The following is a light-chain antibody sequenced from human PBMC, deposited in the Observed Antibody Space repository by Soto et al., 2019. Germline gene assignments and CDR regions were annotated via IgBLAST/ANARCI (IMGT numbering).Light chain of an antibody. CDR1: QSLINF. Sequence: ILLTQSPATLSLSPGETATLSCRASQSLINFVAWYQHKPGQPPRLLFYDASKRAAGIPTRFSGSGSGTDFTLNISSLQPEDFAVYYCQQRSNWPDAFGQGTRLEIK. CDR2: DAS. CDR3: QQRSNWPDA. J-gene: IGKJ5*01. V-gene: IGKV3-11*01.